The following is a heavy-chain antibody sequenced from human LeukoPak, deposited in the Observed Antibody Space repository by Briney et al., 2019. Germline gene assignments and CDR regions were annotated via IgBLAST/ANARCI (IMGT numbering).Heavy chain of an antibody. V-gene: IGHV3-7*01. CDR1: GFTFSSYW. CDR3: ARDFSTRESF. D-gene: IGHD2/OR15-2a*01. CDR2: IRQDGSEK. J-gene: IGHJ4*02. Sequence: GGSLRLSCAASGFTFSSYWMSWVRQAPGKGLEWVANIRQDGSEKYYADSVKGRFTISRDYAKNTVYLQMNSLRDEDTAVYYCARDFSTRESFWGQGTLVTVSS.